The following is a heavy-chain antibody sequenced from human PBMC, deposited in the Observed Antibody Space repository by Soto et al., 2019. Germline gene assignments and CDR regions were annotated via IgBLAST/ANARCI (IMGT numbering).Heavy chain of an antibody. CDR3: AKDAASGRPYYFDS. CDR2: TDNSGTYP. V-gene: IGHV3-23*05. J-gene: IGHJ4*02. CDR1: GFTFRSYA. D-gene: IGHD2-2*01. Sequence: EVHLLVSGGGLVQPGGSLRLSCAASGFTFRSYAMCWVRQPPGKGLEWVSGTDNSGTYPWHANSVKGRFTISRDNSQNTLYLEMNSLRAEATAVYYCAKDAASGRPYYFDSWGQGTLVTVSS.